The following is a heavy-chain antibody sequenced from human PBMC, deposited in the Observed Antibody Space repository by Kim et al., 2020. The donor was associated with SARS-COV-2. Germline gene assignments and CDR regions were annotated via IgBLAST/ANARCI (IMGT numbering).Heavy chain of an antibody. CDR1: GGSISSYY. J-gene: IGHJ5*02. CDR2: IYYSGST. D-gene: IGHD2-2*01. V-gene: IGHV4-59*08. Sequence: SETLSLTCTVSGGSISSYYWSWIRQPPGKGLEWIGYIYYSGSTNYNPSLKSRVTISVDTSKNQFSLKLSSVTAADTAVYYCARRFNYGYCSSTSCSWFDPWGQGTLVTVSS. CDR3: ARRFNYGYCSSTSCSWFDP.